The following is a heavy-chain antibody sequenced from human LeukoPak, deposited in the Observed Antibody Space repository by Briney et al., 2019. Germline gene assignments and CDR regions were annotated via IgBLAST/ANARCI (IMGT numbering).Heavy chain of an antibody. D-gene: IGHD2-21*02. CDR3: ARRTCGGDCYSVDY. J-gene: IGHJ4*02. V-gene: IGHV4-34*01. Sequence: RSSETLSLTCAVYGGSFGGYYWSWIRQPPGKGLEWIGEINHSGSTNYNPSLKSRVTISVDTSKNQFSLKLSSMIAADTAVYYCARRTCGGDCYSVDYWGQGTLVTVSS. CDR2: INHSGST. CDR1: GGSFGGYY.